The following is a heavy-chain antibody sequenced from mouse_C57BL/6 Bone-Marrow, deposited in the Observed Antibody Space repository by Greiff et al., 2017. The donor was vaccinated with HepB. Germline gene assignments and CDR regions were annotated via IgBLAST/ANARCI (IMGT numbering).Heavy chain of an antibody. J-gene: IGHJ4*01. CDR2: INPNNGGT. Sequence: VQLQQSGPELVKPGASVKISCKASGYTFTDYYMNWVKQSHGKSLEWIGDINPNNGGTSYNQKFKGKATLTVDKSSSTAYMELRSLTSEDSAVYYCAKGGWLEAMDYWGQGTSVTVSS. D-gene: IGHD2-2*01. V-gene: IGHV1-26*01. CDR1: GYTFTDYY. CDR3: AKGGWLEAMDY.